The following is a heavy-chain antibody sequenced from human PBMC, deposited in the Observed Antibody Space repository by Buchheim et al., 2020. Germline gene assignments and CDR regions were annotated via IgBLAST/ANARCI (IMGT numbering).Heavy chain of an antibody. D-gene: IGHD3-10*01. J-gene: IGHJ6*02. CDR1: GFNFPSYG. Sequence: EVQLLQSGGGLVQPGGSLRLSCVASGFNFPSYGMNWVRQAPGKGLEWVSAISSGGDDTSYADSVKGRFTISRDSSKHTMYLQLNSLRAEDTAVYYCAKFIWAVSDYFYYGMDVWGQGTT. V-gene: IGHV3-23*01. CDR3: AKFIWAVSDYFYYGMDV. CDR2: ISSGGDDT.